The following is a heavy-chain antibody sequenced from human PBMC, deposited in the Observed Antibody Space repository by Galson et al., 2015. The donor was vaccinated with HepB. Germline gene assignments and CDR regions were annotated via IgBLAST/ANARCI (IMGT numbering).Heavy chain of an antibody. D-gene: IGHD2-2*01. CDR2: ISGSGGST. CDR3: ANRARDTSPHYYFES. CDR1: GFTFSDYA. Sequence: SLRLSCAASGFTFSDYAMSWVRQAPGKGLQWVSTISGSGGSTYYADSVKGRLSISRDNSKNTLYLQMNSLRAEDTAMYYCANRARDTSPHYYFESWGQGTLVTVSS. J-gene: IGHJ4*02. V-gene: IGHV3-23*01.